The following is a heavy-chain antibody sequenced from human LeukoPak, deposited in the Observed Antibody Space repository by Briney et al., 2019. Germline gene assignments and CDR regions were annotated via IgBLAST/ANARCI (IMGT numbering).Heavy chain of an antibody. D-gene: IGHD6-13*01. J-gene: IGHJ4*02. CDR3: ATGDSSTLFDY. Sequence: ASVKVSCKASGYSFIVYYMHWVRQAPGQGLEWMGWINPLSGDTSYAQKFQGRVTLTRDTSISTAFLELSSLRSDDTALYYCATGDSSTLFDYWGQGTLVTVSS. CDR2: INPLSGDT. CDR1: GYSFIVYY. V-gene: IGHV1-2*02.